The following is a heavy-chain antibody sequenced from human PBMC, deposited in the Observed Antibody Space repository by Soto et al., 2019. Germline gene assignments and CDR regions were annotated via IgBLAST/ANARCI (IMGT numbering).Heavy chain of an antibody. Sequence: PGGSLRLSCAASGFTFSDYYMSWIRQAPGKGLEWVSYISSSGSTIYYADSVKGRFTISRDNAKNSLYLQMNSLRAEDTAVYYCGVPAAMADFDYWGQGTLVTVSS. D-gene: IGHD2-2*01. J-gene: IGHJ4*02. CDR3: GVPAAMADFDY. CDR1: GFTFSDYY. V-gene: IGHV3-11*01. CDR2: ISSSGSTI.